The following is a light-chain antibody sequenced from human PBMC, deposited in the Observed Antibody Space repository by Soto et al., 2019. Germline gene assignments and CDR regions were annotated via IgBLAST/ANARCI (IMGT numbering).Light chain of an antibody. Sequence: EIVMTQSPATLSVSPGERATLSCRASQSVSSNLAWYQQKPGQAPRLLIYGASTRDTGMPARFSGSGSGTEFTLTISSLQSEDFAVYYCQQYNNWPRTFGQGTKLEIK. J-gene: IGKJ2*01. CDR1: QSVSSN. V-gene: IGKV3-15*01. CDR2: GAS. CDR3: QQYNNWPRT.